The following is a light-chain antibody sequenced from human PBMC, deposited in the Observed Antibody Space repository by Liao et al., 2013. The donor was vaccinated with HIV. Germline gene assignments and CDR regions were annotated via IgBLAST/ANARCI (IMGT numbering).Light chain of an antibody. V-gene: IGLV3-1*01. CDR1: KLGDKY. Sequence: SYELTQPPSVSVSPGQTATITCSGDKLGDKYASWYQQRPGQAPVLVIHYDSARPSGIPERFSGSNSVNTATLTISTVEAGDEADYYCQMWDHSSDQVVFGGGTKVTVL. CDR3: QMWDHSSDQVV. CDR2: YDS. J-gene: IGLJ2*01.